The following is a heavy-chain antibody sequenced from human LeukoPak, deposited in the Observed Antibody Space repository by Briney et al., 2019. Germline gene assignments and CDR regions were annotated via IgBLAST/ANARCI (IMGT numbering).Heavy chain of an antibody. J-gene: IGHJ6*03. Sequence: GGSLRLSCAASGFTFNSSWLHWVRQAPGKGLVWVSRINSDGSSTSYADSVKGRFTITRDNSKNTLYLQMNSLRAEDTAVYYCAKDGGGYSSSWYLEYYYYMDVWGKGTTVTVSS. CDR2: INSDGSST. D-gene: IGHD6-13*01. CDR3: AKDGGGYSSSWYLEYYYYMDV. V-gene: IGHV3-74*01. CDR1: GFTFNSSW.